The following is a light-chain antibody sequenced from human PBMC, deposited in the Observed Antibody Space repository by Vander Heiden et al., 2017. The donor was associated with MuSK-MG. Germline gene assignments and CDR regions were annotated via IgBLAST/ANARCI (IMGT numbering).Light chain of an antibody. CDR2: GVS. J-gene: IGKJ1*01. CDR3: QQYDNPPWT. V-gene: IGKV3-20*01. CDR1: ETISNSF. Sequence: EIVLTQSPGTLSLSPGDRAILSCRASETISNSFLAWYHQRPGQAPTLLIYGVSSRAIGIPDRFSGSESGTDFTLTISRLEPEDFGVYFCQQYDNPPWTFGQGTKVEIK.